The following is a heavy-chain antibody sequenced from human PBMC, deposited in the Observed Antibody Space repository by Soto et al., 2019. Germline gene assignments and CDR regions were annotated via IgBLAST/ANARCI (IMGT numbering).Heavy chain of an antibody. CDR2: IYYSGST. V-gene: IGHV4-31*03. CDR3: ARAGENAVTRYYYYGMDV. D-gene: IGHD3-10*01. Sequence: LSLTCTVSGGSISSGGYYWSWIRHHPGKGLEWIGYIYYSGSTYYNPSLKSRVTISVDTSKNQFSLKLSSVTAADTAVYYCARAGENAVTRYYYYGMDVWGQGTTVTVSS. J-gene: IGHJ6*02. CDR1: GGSISSGGYY.